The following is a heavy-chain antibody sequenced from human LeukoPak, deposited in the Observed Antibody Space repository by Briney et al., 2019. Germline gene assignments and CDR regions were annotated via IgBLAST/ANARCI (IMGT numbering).Heavy chain of an antibody. CDR2: INSDGSST. J-gene: IGHJ6*03. V-gene: IGHV3-74*01. Sequence: RPGGSLRLSCAASGFTFSSYSMNWVRQAPGKGLVWVSRINSDGSSTSYADSVKGRFTISRDNAKNTLYLQMNSLRAEDTAVYYCARVNGDYYYYYYMDVWGKGTTVTVSS. D-gene: IGHD4-17*01. CDR1: GFTFSSYS. CDR3: ARVNGDYYYYYYMDV.